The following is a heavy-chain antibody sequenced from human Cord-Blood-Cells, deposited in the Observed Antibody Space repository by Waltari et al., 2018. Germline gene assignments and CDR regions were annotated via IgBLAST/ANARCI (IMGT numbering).Heavy chain of an antibody. CDR1: GGTCSSYA. D-gene: IGHD6-13*01. Sequence: QVQLVQSGAEVKKPGSSVKVSCKASGGTCSSYAISWVRQAPGQGLEWMGRIIPILGIANYAQKFQGRVTITADKSTSTAYMELSSLRSEDTAVYYCARDQGGSSSWYDYWGQGTLVTVSS. CDR3: ARDQGGSSSWYDY. V-gene: IGHV1-69*09. CDR2: IIPILGIA. J-gene: IGHJ4*02.